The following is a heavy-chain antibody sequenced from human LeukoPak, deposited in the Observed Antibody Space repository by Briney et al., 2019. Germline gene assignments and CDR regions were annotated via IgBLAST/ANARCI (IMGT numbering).Heavy chain of an antibody. V-gene: IGHV3-48*03. D-gene: IGHD3-22*01. J-gene: IGHJ3*02. CDR1: GFTFSSYE. CDR2: ISSSGSTI. Sequence: GGSLRLSCAASGFTFSSYEMNWVRQAPGKGLEWVSYISSSGSTIYYADSVKGRFTISRDNSKNTLYLQMGSLRAEDMAVYYCARALDPMIVRDAFDIWGQGTMVTVSS. CDR3: ARALDPMIVRDAFDI.